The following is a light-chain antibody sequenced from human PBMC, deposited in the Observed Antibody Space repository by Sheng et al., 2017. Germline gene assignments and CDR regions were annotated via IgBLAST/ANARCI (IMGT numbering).Light chain of an antibody. Sequence: SYELTQSPSVSVSPGQTATITCSGDMLSHKYVNWYQWKPGQSPTLVIYQDSERPSAISERISGSSSGNTATLTIWGTQAVDEADYFCQAWDSNTAIFGGGTKVTVL. CDR1: MLSHKY. V-gene: IGLV3-1*01. J-gene: IGLJ2*01. CDR3: QAWDSNTAI. CDR2: QDS.